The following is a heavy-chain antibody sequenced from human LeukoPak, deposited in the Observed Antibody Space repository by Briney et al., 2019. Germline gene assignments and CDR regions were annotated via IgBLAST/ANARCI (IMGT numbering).Heavy chain of an antibody. CDR1: GGSFSGYY. V-gene: IGHV4-34*01. CDR2: INHSGST. CDR3: ARVRDGDYIDY. Sequence: SETLSLTCAVYGGSFSGYYWSWIRQPPGKGLEWIGEINHSGSTNYNPSLKSRVTISVDTSKNQFSLNLSSVTAADTAVYYCARVRDGDYIDYWGQGTRVTVSS. D-gene: IGHD4-17*01. J-gene: IGHJ4*02.